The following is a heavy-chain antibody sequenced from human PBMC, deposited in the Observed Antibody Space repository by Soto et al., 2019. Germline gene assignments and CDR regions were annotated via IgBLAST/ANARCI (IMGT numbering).Heavy chain of an antibody. V-gene: IGHV4-59*08. J-gene: IGHJ6*03. D-gene: IGHD5-12*01. CDR2: IYYSGST. Sequence: SETLSLSCSVPGGSISSYYCSWIRQPPGKGLAWIGYIYYSGSTNYNRSLKSRGTISVDTSKNQFSLRLSSVTAADTAVYYCARHFGHSGDDNPYDYYSMDVWGKGTTDTVSS. CDR3: ARHFGHSGDDNPYDYYSMDV. CDR1: GGSISSYY.